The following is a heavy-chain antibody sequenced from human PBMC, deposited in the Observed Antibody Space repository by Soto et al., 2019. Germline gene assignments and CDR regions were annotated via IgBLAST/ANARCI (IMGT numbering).Heavy chain of an antibody. V-gene: IGHV4-30-4*01. CDR3: ATESGSTYGYFDY. CDR1: GGSVTSDEDY. J-gene: IGHJ4*02. Sequence: SETLSLTCTVSGGSVTSDEDYWSWIRQSPGKGLEWIGYISNSGSTGYNPSLKTRLSMSVDRSKNQFTLGLTSVTAADTAVYFCATESGSTYGYFDYWGQGTQVTVSS. D-gene: IGHD4-17*01. CDR2: ISNSGST.